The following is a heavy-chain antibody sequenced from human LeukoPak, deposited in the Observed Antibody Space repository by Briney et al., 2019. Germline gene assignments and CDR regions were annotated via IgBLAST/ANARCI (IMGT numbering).Heavy chain of an antibody. CDR2: ANPNSGNT. Sequence: ASVKVSCKASGYTFTSYDINWVRQATGQGLEWMGWANPNSGNTGYAQKFQGRVTTTRNTSISTAYMELSSLRSEDTAVYYCARVPTYYYDSSGYGSLDYWGQGTLVTVSS. CDR3: ARVPTYYYDSSGYGSLDY. J-gene: IGHJ4*02. V-gene: IGHV1-8*03. CDR1: GYTFTSYD. D-gene: IGHD3-22*01.